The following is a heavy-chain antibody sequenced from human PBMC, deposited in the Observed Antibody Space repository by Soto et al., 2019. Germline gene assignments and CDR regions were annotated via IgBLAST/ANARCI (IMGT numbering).Heavy chain of an antibody. J-gene: IGHJ6*02. D-gene: IGHD3-16*01. CDR3: VRRGGDGLPYYYYYYGMDV. CDR2: INPSGGST. CDR1: GYTFTSYY. V-gene: IGHV1-46*01. Sequence: GASVKVSCKASGYTFTSYYMHWVRQAPGQGLEWMGIINPSGGSTSYAQKFQGRVTMTRDTSTSTVYMELSSLRSEDTAVYYCVRRGGDGLPYYYYYYGMDVWGQGTTVTVSS.